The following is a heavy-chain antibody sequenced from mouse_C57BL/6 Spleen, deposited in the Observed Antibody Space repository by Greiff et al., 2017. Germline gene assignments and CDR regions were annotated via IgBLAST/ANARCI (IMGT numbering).Heavy chain of an antibody. J-gene: IGHJ1*03. CDR3: ARVYDGSNYYVYFGG. CDR1: GYSITSGYF. V-gene: IGHV3-6*01. Sequence: EVQLQESGPGLVKPSPSLSFSCSVTGYSITSGYFWNWIRQFPGNKLEWMGYIPYDGSTNYNPSLKSRTSITRDTSNNQFFLKLNSVTTEDTATYYCARVYDGSNYYVYFGGWGTGATVTVSS. CDR2: IPYDGST. D-gene: IGHD1-1*01.